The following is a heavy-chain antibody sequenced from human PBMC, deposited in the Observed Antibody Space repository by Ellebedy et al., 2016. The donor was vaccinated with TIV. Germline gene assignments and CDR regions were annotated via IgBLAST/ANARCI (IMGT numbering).Heavy chain of an antibody. Sequence: GGSLRLSCAASGFTLNSYWMSWVRQAPGKGLEWVANINQDGKKTYYVDSVKGRFTISRDNAKNSLYLQMNSLRVEDTAVYHCARVGAYSYAREVYGMDVWGQGTTVTVAS. CDR2: INQDGKKT. D-gene: IGHD5-18*01. J-gene: IGHJ6*02. CDR1: GFTLNSYW. V-gene: IGHV3-7*03. CDR3: ARVGAYSYAREVYGMDV.